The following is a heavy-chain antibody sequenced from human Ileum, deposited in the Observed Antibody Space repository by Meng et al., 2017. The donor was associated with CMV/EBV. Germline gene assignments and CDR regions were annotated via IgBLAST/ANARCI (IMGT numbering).Heavy chain of an antibody. D-gene: IGHD5-12*01. CDR3: ARRGFKGYFDY. Sequence: GESLKISCKGSGYKFSNYRIGWVRQMPGKGLEWMGLIHPADSETRYSPSFRGQVTMSVDTSVTTAYLQWNSLTASDTAIYYCARRGFKGYFDYWGPGTLVTVSS. V-gene: IGHV5-51*01. CDR2: IHPADSET. CDR1: GYKFSNYR. J-gene: IGHJ4*01.